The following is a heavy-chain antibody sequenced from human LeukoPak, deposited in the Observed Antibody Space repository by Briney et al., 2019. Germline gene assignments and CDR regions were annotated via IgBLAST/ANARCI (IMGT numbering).Heavy chain of an antibody. V-gene: IGHV3-30-3*01. CDR2: VSHDGGTV. J-gene: IGHJ3*02. CDR3: ARAGCSSTSCHDAFDI. Sequence: GGSLRLSCAVSGFTLTSYGIHWVRQAPGKGLEWVAVVSHDGGTVHYADSVKGRFTISRDTSKNTLYLQMNNMGPEDTAVYYCARAGCSSTSCHDAFDIWGQGTMVTVSS. D-gene: IGHD2-2*01. CDR1: GFTLTSYG.